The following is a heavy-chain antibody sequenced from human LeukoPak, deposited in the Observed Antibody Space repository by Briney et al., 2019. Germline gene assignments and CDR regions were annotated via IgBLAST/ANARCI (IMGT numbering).Heavy chain of an antibody. V-gene: IGHV4-59*01. CDR3: ARDRNGDSGSYFDY. Sequence: SQTLALTCTVSGRPISNYSWSWLRPPPGWGRDWVGYIYYSGSTNYTPTLQSRVTISVDTSKRPFSLKLSSVTTADTAVYYCARDRNGDSGSYFDYWGQGTLVTASS. CDR2: IYYSGST. J-gene: IGHJ4*02. CDR1: GRPISNYS. D-gene: IGHD5-12*01.